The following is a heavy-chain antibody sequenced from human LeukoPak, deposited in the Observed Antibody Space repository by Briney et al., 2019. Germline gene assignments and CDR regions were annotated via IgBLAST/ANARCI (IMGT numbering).Heavy chain of an antibody. J-gene: IGHJ4*02. CDR3: ARDPHFESTSYPYYFDY. CDR2: ISSDGSNR. D-gene: IGHD3-22*01. V-gene: IGHV3-30*03. Sequence: GGSLRLSCAASGFTFSSYSMNWVRRAPGKGLEWVAVISSDGSNRYYADSVKGRFTISRDNSKITLYLQLNSLRAEDTAVYYCARDPHFESTSYPYYFDYWGQGTLVTVSS. CDR1: GFTFSSYS.